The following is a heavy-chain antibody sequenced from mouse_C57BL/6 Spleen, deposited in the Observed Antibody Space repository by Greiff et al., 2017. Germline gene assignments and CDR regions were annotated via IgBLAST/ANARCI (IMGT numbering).Heavy chain of an antibody. V-gene: IGHV1-69*01. J-gene: IGHJ1*03. Sequence: QVQLQQSGAELVMPGASVKLSCKASGYTFTSYWMHWVKQRPGQGLEWIGEIDPSDSYTNYNQKFKGKSTLTVDKSSSTAYMQLSSLTSEDSAVYYCARSRGYGWYFDVWGTGTTVTVSS. CDR3: ARSRGYGWYFDV. D-gene: IGHD3-1*01. CDR2: IDPSDSYT. CDR1: GYTFTSYW.